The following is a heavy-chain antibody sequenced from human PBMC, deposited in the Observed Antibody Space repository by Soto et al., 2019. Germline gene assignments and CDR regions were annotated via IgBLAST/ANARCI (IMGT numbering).Heavy chain of an antibody. CDR3: VRAPGPMYYAMDA. CDR1: GGTFSSYA. V-gene: IGHV1-69*13. J-gene: IGHJ6*02. Sequence: GASVKVSCKASGGTFSSYAISWVRQAPGQGLEWMGGIIPIFGTANYAQKFQGRVTITADESTSTAYMELSSLRAEDTAVYYCVRAPGPMYYAMDAWGQGTMVTVSS. CDR2: IIPIFGTA. D-gene: IGHD2-8*01.